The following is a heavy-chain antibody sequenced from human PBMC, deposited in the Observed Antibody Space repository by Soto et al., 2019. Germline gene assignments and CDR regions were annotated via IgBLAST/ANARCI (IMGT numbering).Heavy chain of an antibody. CDR2: IIPIFGTA. Sequence: ASVKVSCKASGGTFSSYAISWVRQAPGQGLEWMGGIIPIFGTANYAQKFQGRVTITADESTSTAYMELSSLRSEDTAVYYCARGYYYGSGSSALYYYYGMDVWGQGTTVTVSS. CDR1: GGTFSSYA. CDR3: ARGYYYGSGSSALYYYYGMDV. D-gene: IGHD3-10*01. V-gene: IGHV1-69*13. J-gene: IGHJ6*02.